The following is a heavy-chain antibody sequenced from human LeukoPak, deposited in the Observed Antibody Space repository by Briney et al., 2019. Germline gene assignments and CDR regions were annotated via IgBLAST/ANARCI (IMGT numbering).Heavy chain of an antibody. Sequence: GGSLRLSCAASGFTFNRYALSWVRQAPGKGLEWVSAISGGGGNTDYADSVKGRFTISRDNSKNTLHLQMNSLRAEDTALYYCAKSAFCSGGNCYFDYWGQGTLVTVSS. CDR2: ISGGGGNT. J-gene: IGHJ4*02. CDR1: GFTFNRYA. D-gene: IGHD2-15*01. CDR3: AKSAFCSGGNCYFDY. V-gene: IGHV3-23*01.